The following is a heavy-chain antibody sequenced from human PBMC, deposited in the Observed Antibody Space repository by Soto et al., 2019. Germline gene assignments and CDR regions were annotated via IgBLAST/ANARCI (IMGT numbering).Heavy chain of an antibody. CDR2: IGTAGDT. V-gene: IGHV3-13*01. CDR1: GFTFSSYD. D-gene: IGHD3-10*01. J-gene: IGHJ4*02. CDR3: ARESGGSGSYDY. Sequence: PGGSLRLSCAASGFTFSSYDMHWVRQATGKGLEWVSAIGTAGDTYYPGSVKGRFTISRENAKNSLYLQMNSLRAGDTAVYYCARESGGSGSYDYWGQGTLVTVSS.